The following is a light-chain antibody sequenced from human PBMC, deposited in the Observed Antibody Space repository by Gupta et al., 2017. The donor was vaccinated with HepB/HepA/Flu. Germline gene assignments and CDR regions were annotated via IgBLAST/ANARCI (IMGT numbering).Light chain of an antibody. J-gene: IGLJ3*02. CDR1: ALPKHY. CDR3: QSADINSRV. CDR2: KDT. Sequence: SYELTQPPSVSVSPGQTARITCSGDALPKHYAYWYQQKPGPAPVLVIYKDTERPSGIPERFSGSSSGTTVTLTISGVQAEDEADYYCQSADINSRVFGGGTKMTVL. V-gene: IGLV3-25*03.